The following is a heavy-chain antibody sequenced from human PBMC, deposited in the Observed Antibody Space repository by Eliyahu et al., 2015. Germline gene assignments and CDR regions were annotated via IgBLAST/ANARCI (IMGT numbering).Heavy chain of an antibody. CDR3: ARVDSGTQYPYYYGMDV. V-gene: IGHV3-7*01. CDR1: GFTLSSYW. CDR2: IKQDGSEK. D-gene: IGHD1-26*01. Sequence: HHGGSLRLSCAASGFTLSSYWMSWVRXAPGKGLEWVANIKQDGSEKYYLDSVKGRFTISRDNAKNSVYLQMNSLRAEDTAVYYRARVDSGTQYPYYYGMDVWGQGTTVTASS. J-gene: IGHJ6*02.